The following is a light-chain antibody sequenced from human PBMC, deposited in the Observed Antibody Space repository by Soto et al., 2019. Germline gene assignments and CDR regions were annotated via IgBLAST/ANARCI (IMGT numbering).Light chain of an antibody. CDR3: QQYNSYSSIT. V-gene: IGKV1-5*01. CDR1: RDISNS. CDR2: GAS. J-gene: IGKJ5*01. Sequence: DIQMTQSPSSVSASVGDILTITFRASRDISNSLAWYQQTPGKAPKLLLRGASSLHRGVPSRFSGGGAGTEFTLTISSLQPDDFATYYCQQYNSYSSITFGQGTRLEIK.